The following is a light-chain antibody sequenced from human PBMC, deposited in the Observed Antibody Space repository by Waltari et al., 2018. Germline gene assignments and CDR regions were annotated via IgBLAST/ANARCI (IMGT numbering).Light chain of an antibody. CDR3: QQYFTLPWT. Sequence: EAVFTQSPGTLSSSPGERATIFCRSRQTVNHNFLAWYQQRPGQAPSRLLFDAFRRSTDIPDRLTGSGSGTEYTLTIIRLEPENSAIYYCQQYFTLPWTFGQGTKVEVK. J-gene: IGKJ1*01. CDR2: DAF. V-gene: IGKV3-20*01. CDR1: QTVNHNF.